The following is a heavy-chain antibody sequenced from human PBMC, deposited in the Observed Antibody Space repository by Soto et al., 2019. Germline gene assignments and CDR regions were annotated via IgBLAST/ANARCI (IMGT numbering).Heavy chain of an antibody. V-gene: IGHV1-69*01. CDR2: IIPLFGKA. CDR1: GVTFSSET. Sequence: QVQLVQSGADVKKPGSSVKVSCQASGVTFSSETLGWVRQAPGQGLEWVGGIIPLFGKASYAKKFQARVTIAENEATGTVYMELSSLRSDDTAVYFCASELGENPASPFDSWGQGSLVTVSS. CDR3: ASELGENPASPFDS. J-gene: IGHJ4*02. D-gene: IGHD3-10*01.